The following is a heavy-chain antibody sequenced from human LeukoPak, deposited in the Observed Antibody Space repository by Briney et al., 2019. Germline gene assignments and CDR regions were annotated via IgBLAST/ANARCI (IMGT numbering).Heavy chain of an antibody. CDR2: IYPGDSDT. Sequence: GESLKISCTTSGYSFTRYWIGWVRQMPGKGLEWMGIIYPGDSDTRYSPSFQGQVTISADKSISTAYLQWSSLRASDTAMYYCARRDKRYYYDSSAKYNWFDPWGQGTLVTVSS. CDR3: ARRDKRYYYDSSAKYNWFDP. V-gene: IGHV5-51*01. CDR1: GYSFTRYW. D-gene: IGHD3-22*01. J-gene: IGHJ5*02.